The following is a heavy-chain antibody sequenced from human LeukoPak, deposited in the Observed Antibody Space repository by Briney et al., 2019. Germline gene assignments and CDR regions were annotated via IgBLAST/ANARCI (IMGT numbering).Heavy chain of an antibody. Sequence: SETLSLTCAVYGGSFSGYYWSWIRQPPGKGLEWIGEINHSGSTNYNPSLKSRVTISVDTSKNQFSLTLSSVTAADTAVYYCARVARCTSCFDVDYWGQGTLVTVSS. V-gene: IGHV4-34*01. CDR1: GGSFSGYY. J-gene: IGHJ4*02. CDR2: INHSGST. D-gene: IGHD2-2*01. CDR3: ARVARCTSCFDVDY.